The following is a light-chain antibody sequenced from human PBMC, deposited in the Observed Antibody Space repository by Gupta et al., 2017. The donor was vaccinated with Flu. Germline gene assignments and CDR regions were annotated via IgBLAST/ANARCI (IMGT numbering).Light chain of an antibody. Sequence: GTSNDVGGFNYVSWYQQHPGKAPKLMIYDVSKRPSGVPDRFSGSKSGNTASLTISGLQTEDEADYYCCSYEGSSWVFGGGTKLTVL. CDR2: DVS. CDR3: CSYEGSSWV. CDR1: SNDVGGFNY. V-gene: IGLV2-11*01. J-gene: IGLJ3*02.